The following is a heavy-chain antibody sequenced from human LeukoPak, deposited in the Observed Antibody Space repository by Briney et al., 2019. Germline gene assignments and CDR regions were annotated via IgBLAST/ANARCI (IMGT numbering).Heavy chain of an antibody. CDR3: ARDPYSSSWYEARGYYFDY. CDR1: GFTVSSNY. J-gene: IGHJ4*02. V-gene: IGHV3-21*01. CDR2: ISSSSSYI. D-gene: IGHD6-13*01. Sequence: PGGSLRLSCAASGFTVSSNYMSWVRQTPGKGLEWVSSISSSSSYIYYADSVKGRFTISRDNAKNSLYLQMNSLRAEDTAVYYCARDPYSSSWYEARGYYFDYWGQGTLVTVSS.